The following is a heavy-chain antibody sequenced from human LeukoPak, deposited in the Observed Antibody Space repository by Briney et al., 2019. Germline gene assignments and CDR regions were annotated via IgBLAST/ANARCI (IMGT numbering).Heavy chain of an antibody. CDR1: GGSISSSDYY. Sequence: SETLSLTCTVSGGSISSSDYYWGWIRQPPGKGLEWIASIYYSGTTHYNPSHQSRVTMSVDTSKNQFSLKLSSVTAADTAVYHCARVNLQGVPSPWGQGILVTVSS. J-gene: IGHJ5*02. CDR3: ARVNLQGVPSP. V-gene: IGHV4-39*01. CDR2: IYYSGTT. D-gene: IGHD3-16*01.